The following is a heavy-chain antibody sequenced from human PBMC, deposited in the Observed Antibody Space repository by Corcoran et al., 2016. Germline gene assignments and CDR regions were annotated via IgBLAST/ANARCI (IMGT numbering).Heavy chain of an antibody. J-gene: IGHJ3*01. D-gene: IGHD3-16*01. V-gene: IGHV3-7*03. Sequence: EVQLVESGGGLVHPGGSLRLYCAASRFMFSDYWMTWVRQAPGKGLEWVANIKQDGSEKYYVDSVKGRFTISRDNAKNSLSLQMHSLRAEDTAVYYCVGGGRRSTQSDAFDVWGQGSRVTVSS. CDR3: VGGGRRSTQSDAFDV. CDR2: IKQDGSEK. CDR1: RFMFSDYW.